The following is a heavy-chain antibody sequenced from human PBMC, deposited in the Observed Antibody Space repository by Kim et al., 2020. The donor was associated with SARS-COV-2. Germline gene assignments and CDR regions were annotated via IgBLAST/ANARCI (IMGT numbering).Heavy chain of an antibody. CDR1: GFTFSDYY. Sequence: GGSLRLSCAASGFTFSDYYMSWIRQAPGKGLEWVSYISSSGSTIYYADSVKGRFTISRANAKNSLYLQMNSLRAEDTAVYYCARGLRQYLKRGIAAAGLLNWFDPWGQGTLVTVSS. J-gene: IGHJ5*02. CDR3: ARGLRQYLKRGIAAAGLLNWFDP. V-gene: IGHV3-11*01. D-gene: IGHD6-13*01. CDR2: ISSSGSTI.